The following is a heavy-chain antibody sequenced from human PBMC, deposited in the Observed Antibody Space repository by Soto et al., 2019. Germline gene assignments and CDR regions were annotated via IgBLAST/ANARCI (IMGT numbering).Heavy chain of an antibody. Sequence: GASVKVSCKASGYTFTSYDINCVRQATGQGLEWMGWMNPNSGNTGYAQKFQGRVTMTRNTSISTAYMELSSLRSEDTAVYYCARSSDFWSGFYGMDVWGQGTTVTVSS. V-gene: IGHV1-8*01. CDR1: GYTFTSYD. CDR2: MNPNSGNT. D-gene: IGHD3-3*01. CDR3: ARSSDFWSGFYGMDV. J-gene: IGHJ6*02.